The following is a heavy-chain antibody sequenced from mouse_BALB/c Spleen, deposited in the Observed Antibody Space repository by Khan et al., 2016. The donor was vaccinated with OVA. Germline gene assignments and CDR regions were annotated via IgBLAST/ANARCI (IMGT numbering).Heavy chain of an antibody. CDR1: GFSLTNYG. V-gene: IGHV2-6-1*01. CDR3: ARQPYYHYNVMDY. CDR2: IWSDGST. D-gene: IGHD2-10*01. Sequence: VKLLESGPGLVAPSQSLSITCTISGFSLTNYGIHWVRQPPGKGLEWLVVIWSDGSTTYNSALKSRLTITKDNSKSQVFLKMNSLQTDDTAIYFCARQPYYHYNVMDYWGQVTSVTVSS. J-gene: IGHJ4*01.